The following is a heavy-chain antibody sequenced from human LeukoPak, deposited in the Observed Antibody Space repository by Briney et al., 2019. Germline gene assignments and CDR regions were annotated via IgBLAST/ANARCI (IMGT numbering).Heavy chain of an antibody. J-gene: IGHJ4*02. CDR2: IYYSGNS. CDR1: GGSIISGSYY. D-gene: IGHD3-3*01. CDR3: GRFWSGLRPPDY. Sequence: SETLSLTCTVSGGSIISGSYYWGWVRQPPGKGLEWIGSIYYSGNSYYNASLKSRVTMSVDTSTNQFSVRLTSVTAADTAVYFCGRFWSGLRPPDYWGQGTLVTVSS. V-gene: IGHV4-39*01.